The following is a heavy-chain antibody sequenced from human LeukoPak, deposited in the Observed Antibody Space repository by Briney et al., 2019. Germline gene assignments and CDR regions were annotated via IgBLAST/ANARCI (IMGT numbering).Heavy chain of an antibody. V-gene: IGHV4-39*01. Sequence: PSETLSLTCTVSSGSISSSSYYWGWIRQPPGKGLEWIGSIYYSGSTYYNPSLKSRVTISVDTSKNQFSLKLSSVSAADTAVDYCGGVVVPAARDGWFDPWGQGTLVTVSS. CDR3: GGVVVPAARDGWFDP. D-gene: IGHD2-2*01. CDR1: SGSISSSSYY. CDR2: IYYSGST. J-gene: IGHJ5*02.